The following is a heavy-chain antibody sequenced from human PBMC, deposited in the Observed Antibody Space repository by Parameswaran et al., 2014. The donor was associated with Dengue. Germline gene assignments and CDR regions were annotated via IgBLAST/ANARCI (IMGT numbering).Heavy chain of an antibody. CDR3: ARFATDGDYPSYYYSYGLDV. J-gene: IGHJ6*02. Sequence: VRQGSREGAGVGGSVSYDGSSRDYGNSMKGRFTISRDDSKNTVSLEIQSLRPEDTAVYYCARFATDGDYPSYYYSYGLDVWGPGTTVTVSS. V-gene: IGHV3-30*03. CDR2: VSYDGSSR. D-gene: IGHD4-17*01.